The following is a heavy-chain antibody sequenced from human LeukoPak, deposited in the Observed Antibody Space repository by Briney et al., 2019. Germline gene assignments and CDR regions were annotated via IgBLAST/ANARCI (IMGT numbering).Heavy chain of an antibody. Sequence: GGSLRLSCAASGFTFSSYAMHWVRQAPGKGREWVAVISYDGSNKYYADSVKGRFTISRDNSKNTLYLQMNSLRAEDTAVYYCAREGPRGAFDIWGQGTMVTVSS. CDR3: AREGPRGAFDI. V-gene: IGHV3-30-3*01. J-gene: IGHJ3*02. CDR1: GFTFSSYA. CDR2: ISYDGSNK.